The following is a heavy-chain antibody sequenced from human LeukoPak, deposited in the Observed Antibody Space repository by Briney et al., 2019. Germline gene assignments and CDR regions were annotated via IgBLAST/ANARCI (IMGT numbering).Heavy chain of an antibody. CDR2: ISGSGGST. V-gene: IGHV3-23*01. J-gene: IGHJ4*02. Sequence: PGGSLSLSCAASGFTFSSFAMSWVRQAPGKGLEWVSAISGSGGSTYYADSVKGRFTISRDNSKNSLYLQMNSLRAEDTAVYYCARDPVDGRIYWGQGTLVTVSS. CDR1: GFTFSSFA. CDR3: ARDPVDGRIY. D-gene: IGHD1-26*01.